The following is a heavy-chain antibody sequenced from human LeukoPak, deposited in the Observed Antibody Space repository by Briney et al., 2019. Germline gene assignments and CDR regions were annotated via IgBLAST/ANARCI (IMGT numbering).Heavy chain of an antibody. CDR2: IYASGST. CDR1: GGSIRNYY. J-gene: IGHJ5*02. V-gene: IGHV4-4*07. CDR3: ARARYYYGSGSDNCFDP. D-gene: IGHD3-10*01. Sequence: PSETLSLTCTVSGGSIRNYYWSWIRQPAGKGLEWIGRIYASGSTNYNPSLKSRVTMSVDTSRNQFSLKLSSVTAADTAVYYCARARYYYGSGSDNCFDPWGQGTLVTVSS.